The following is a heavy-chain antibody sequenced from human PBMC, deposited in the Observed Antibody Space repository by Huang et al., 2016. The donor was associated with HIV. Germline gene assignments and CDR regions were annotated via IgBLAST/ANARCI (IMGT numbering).Heavy chain of an antibody. D-gene: IGHD1-7*01. Sequence: LVESGGGVVQPGRLLRLSCVASGFNFKTYGMHWVRQAPGKGLEGGAIIQSEGHKTYYSAFAECRFTISRDNSRNTISLEMSSLRPDDTAMYYCAKDHGQCLGTTCYFRGMDVWGPGTMVTVSS. CDR1: GFNFKTYG. V-gene: IGHV3-30*18. J-gene: IGHJ6*02. CDR3: AKDHGQCLGTTCYFRGMDV. CDR2: IQSEGHKT.